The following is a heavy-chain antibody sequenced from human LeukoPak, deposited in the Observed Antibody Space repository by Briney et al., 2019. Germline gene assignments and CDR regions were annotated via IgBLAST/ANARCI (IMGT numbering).Heavy chain of an antibody. CDR1: GFTFSSYS. Sequence: GGSLRLSCTVSGFTFSSYSMNWVRQAPGKGLEWVSYISSSSSTIYYADSVKGRFTISRDNAKNSLYLQMNSLRDEDTAVYYCAKDRWYTAMGLFDYWGQGTLVTVSS. J-gene: IGHJ4*02. CDR2: ISSSSSTI. CDR3: AKDRWYTAMGLFDY. D-gene: IGHD5-18*01. V-gene: IGHV3-48*02.